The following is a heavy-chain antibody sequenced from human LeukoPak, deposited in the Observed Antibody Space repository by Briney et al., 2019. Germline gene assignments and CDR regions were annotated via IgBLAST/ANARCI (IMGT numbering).Heavy chain of an antibody. CDR3: ARTGNYYDSSGYWGWIDY. V-gene: IGHV4-59*01. Sequence: SETLSLTCTVSGGSISSYYWSWIRQPPGKGLEWIGYIYHSGSTNYNPSLKSRVTISIDMSMNQFSLKLSSVTAADTAVYYCARTGNYYDSSGYWGWIDYWGQGTLVTVSS. D-gene: IGHD3-22*01. J-gene: IGHJ4*02. CDR2: IYHSGST. CDR1: GGSISSYY.